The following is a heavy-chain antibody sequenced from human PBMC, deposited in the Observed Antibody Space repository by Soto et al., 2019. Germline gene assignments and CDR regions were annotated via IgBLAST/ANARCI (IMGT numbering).Heavy chain of an antibody. CDR2: ISGSGGST. CDR1: GFTFSSYA. CDR3: ATQIDLYGDYWDY. Sequence: EVQLLESGGGLVQPGGSLRLSCAASGFTFSSYAMSWVRQAPGKGLELVSAISGSGGSTYYADSVKGRFTISRDNSKNTLYLQMNSLRSEDTAVYYCATQIDLYGDYWDYWGQGTLVTVSS. J-gene: IGHJ4*02. D-gene: IGHD4-17*01. V-gene: IGHV3-23*01.